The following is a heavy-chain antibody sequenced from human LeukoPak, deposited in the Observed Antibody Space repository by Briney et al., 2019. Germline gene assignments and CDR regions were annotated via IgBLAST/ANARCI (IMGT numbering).Heavy chain of an antibody. CDR1: GFTFSSYW. CDR3: ARHSSGYYYIKLDY. Sequence: GGSLRLSCAASGFTFSSYWMSWVRQAPGKGLECVANIKQDGSEKYYVDSVKGRFTISRDNAKNSLYLQMNSLRAEDTAVYYCARHSSGYYYIKLDYWGQGTLVTVSS. V-gene: IGHV3-7*01. CDR2: IKQDGSEK. D-gene: IGHD3-22*01. J-gene: IGHJ4*02.